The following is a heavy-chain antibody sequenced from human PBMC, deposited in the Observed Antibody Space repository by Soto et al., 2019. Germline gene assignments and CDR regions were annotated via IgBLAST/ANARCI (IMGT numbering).Heavy chain of an antibody. CDR2: ISGSGGST. J-gene: IGHJ4*02. CDR3: AKGGIYGSGSYYNIPSDYYFDY. V-gene: IGHV3-23*01. Sequence: GGSLRLSCAASGFTFSSYAMSWVRQAPGKGLEWVSAISGSGGSTYYADSVKGRFTISRDNSKNTLYLQMNSLRAEDTAVYYCAKGGIYGSGSYYNIPSDYYFDYWGQGTLVTVSS. CDR1: GFTFSSYA. D-gene: IGHD3-10*01.